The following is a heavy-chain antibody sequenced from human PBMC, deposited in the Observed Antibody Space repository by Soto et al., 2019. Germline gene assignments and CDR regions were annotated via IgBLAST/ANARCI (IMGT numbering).Heavy chain of an antibody. D-gene: IGHD4-4*01. CDR1: GGSISSYY. CDR3: ARGGLQVSFDY. Sequence: SETLSLTCTVSGGSISSYYWSWIRQPPGKGLEWIGYIYYSGSTNYNPSLKSRVTISVDTSKNQFSLKLSSVTAADTAVYYCARGGLQVSFDYWGQGTLVTVSS. J-gene: IGHJ4*02. V-gene: IGHV4-59*01. CDR2: IYYSGST.